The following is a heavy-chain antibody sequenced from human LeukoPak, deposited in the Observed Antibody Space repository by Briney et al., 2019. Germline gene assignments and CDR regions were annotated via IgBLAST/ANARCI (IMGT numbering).Heavy chain of an antibody. CDR3: ARRAGDYSHPYDY. Sequence: GGSLRLSCAASGFSFSSYGMSWVRQAPGKGLEWVSFIYSGGNTYYADSVKGRFTISRDNSKNTVHLQMNSLRAEDTAMYYCARRAGDYSHPYDYWGQGTLVTVSS. V-gene: IGHV3-53*01. CDR1: GFSFSSYG. CDR2: IYSGGNT. D-gene: IGHD3-22*01. J-gene: IGHJ4*02.